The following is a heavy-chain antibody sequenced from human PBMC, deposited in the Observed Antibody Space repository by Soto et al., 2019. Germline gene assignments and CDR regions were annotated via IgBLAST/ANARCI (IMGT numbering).Heavy chain of an antibody. CDR3: ARDSRGAYDSYGMDV. J-gene: IGHJ6*02. V-gene: IGHV4-4*02. CDR2: VYHSGST. CDR1: GGSISSSTW. Sequence: SESMSLACAVSGGSISSSTWGSWVRQPPGKGLEGIGDVYHSGSTNYNPSHKSRVTISVDKSKNQFSLNLNSVNAADTAVYYCARDSRGAYDSYGMDVWGQGTTVTVSS. D-gene: IGHD3-10*01.